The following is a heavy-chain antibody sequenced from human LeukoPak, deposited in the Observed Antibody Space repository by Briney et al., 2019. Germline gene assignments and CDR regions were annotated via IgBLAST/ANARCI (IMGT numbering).Heavy chain of an antibody. V-gene: IGHV1-2*04. J-gene: IGHJ5*02. CDR3: AKGGSDSGYDRKNWFDP. D-gene: IGHD5-12*01. CDR2: INPNSGGT. Sequence: EASVKVSCKASGYTFTGYYMHWVRQAPGQGLEWMGWINPNSGGTNYAQKFQGWVTMTRDTSISTAYMELSRLRSDDTAVYYCAKGGSDSGYDRKNWFDPWGQGTLVTVSS. CDR1: GYTFTGYY.